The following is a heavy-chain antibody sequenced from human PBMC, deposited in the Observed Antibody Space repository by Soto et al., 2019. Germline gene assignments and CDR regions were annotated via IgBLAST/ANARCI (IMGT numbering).Heavy chain of an antibody. CDR3: AREPPVHQDYGAYPFFDL. Sequence: GALRLSCAASGFTFSPYNMNWVRQAPGKGLEWVSSVSSSSYSIYYVDSVKGRFTISRDNAKNSLYLQMDGLRAEDTAVYFCAREPPVHQDYGAYPFFDLRGQGTLVTVSS. J-gene: IGHJ4*02. D-gene: IGHD4-17*01. CDR1: GFTFSPYN. CDR2: VSSSSYSI. V-gene: IGHV3-21*04.